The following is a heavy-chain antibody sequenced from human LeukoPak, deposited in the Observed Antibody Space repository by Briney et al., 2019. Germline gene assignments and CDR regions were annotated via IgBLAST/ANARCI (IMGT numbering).Heavy chain of an antibody. D-gene: IGHD3-3*01. Sequence: SETLSLTCTVSGGSISSYYWSWIRQPPGKGLEWIGYIYYSGSTNYNPSLKSRVTISVDTSKNQFSLKLSSVTAADTAVYYCAREGSNDFWSGRNYYFDYWGQGTLVTASS. CDR3: AREGSNDFWSGRNYYFDY. V-gene: IGHV4-59*01. CDR2: IYYSGST. CDR1: GGSISSYY. J-gene: IGHJ4*02.